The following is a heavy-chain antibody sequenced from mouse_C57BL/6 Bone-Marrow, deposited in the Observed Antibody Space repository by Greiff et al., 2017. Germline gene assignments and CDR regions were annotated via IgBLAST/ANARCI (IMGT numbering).Heavy chain of an antibody. Sequence: VQLQQSGPELVKPGASVKISCTASGYSFTGYYMNWVKQSPEKSLEWIGEINPSTGGTTYNQKFKAKATLTVDKSSSTAYMQLKSLTSEDSAVYYCARDYGSSYWGQGATLTVSS. CDR2: INPSTGGT. J-gene: IGHJ2*01. CDR1: GYSFTGYY. D-gene: IGHD1-1*01. V-gene: IGHV1-42*01. CDR3: ARDYGSSY.